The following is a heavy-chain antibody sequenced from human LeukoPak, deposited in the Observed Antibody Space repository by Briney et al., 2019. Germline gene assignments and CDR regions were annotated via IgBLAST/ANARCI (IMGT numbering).Heavy chain of an antibody. CDR3: ARVRGEVHYSDY. CDR2: IWYDGSRK. D-gene: IGHD3-10*01. J-gene: IGHJ4*02. V-gene: IGHV3-33*01. CDR1: GFTFSSYG. Sequence: PGRSLRLSCTASGFTFSSYGMQWVRQAPGEGLEWVAVIWYDGSRKYYADSVKGRFTISRDSPKNTLYLQMDSLRAEDTAVYYCARVRGEVHYSDYWGQGTLVTVSS.